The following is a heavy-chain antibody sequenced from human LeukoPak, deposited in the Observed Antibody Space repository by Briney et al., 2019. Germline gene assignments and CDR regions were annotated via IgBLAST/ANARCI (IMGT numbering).Heavy chain of an antibody. CDR3: ARDSYSSSWLPYGMDV. Sequence: GASVKVSCKASGYTFTSYGISWVRQAPGQGLEWMGCISAYNGNTNYAQTLQGRVTITTDTSTSTANMYLRSLRSDDTAVYYCARDSYSSSWLPYGMDVCGQGTTVTVSS. D-gene: IGHD6-13*01. CDR1: GYTFTSYG. V-gene: IGHV1-18*01. CDR2: ISAYNGNT. J-gene: IGHJ6*02.